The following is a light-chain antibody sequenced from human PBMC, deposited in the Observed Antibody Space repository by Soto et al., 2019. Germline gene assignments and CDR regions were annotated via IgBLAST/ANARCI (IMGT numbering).Light chain of an antibody. V-gene: IGLV1-40*01. CDR1: YANIGAGYE. J-gene: IGLJ2*01. Sequence: QSVLTQPPSVSGAPGQRVTISCTGSYANIGAGYEVHWYQQIPGTAPKLLISGHNNRPSGVPDRFFGSKSGTSASLTIIGLQAEDEADYYCQTWGTGFQVFGGGTKLTVL. CDR3: QTWGTGFQV. CDR2: GHN.